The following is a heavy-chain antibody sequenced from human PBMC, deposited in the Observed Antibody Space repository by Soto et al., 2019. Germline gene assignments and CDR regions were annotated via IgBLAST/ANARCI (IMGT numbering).Heavy chain of an antibody. CDR3: ARGPLWLYYYYYMDV. Sequence: SETLSLTCAVYGGSFSGYYWSWIRQPPGKGLEWIGEINHSGSTNYNPSLKSRVTISVDTSKNQFSLKLSSVTAADTAVYYCARGPLWLYYYYYMDVWGKGTTVTVSS. CDR2: INHSGST. J-gene: IGHJ6*03. CDR1: GGSFSGYY. D-gene: IGHD3-10*01. V-gene: IGHV4-34*01.